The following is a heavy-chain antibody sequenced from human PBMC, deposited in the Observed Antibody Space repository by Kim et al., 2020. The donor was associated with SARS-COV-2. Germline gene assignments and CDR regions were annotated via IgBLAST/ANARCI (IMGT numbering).Heavy chain of an antibody. J-gene: IGHJ4*02. CDR2: IYPGDSDT. Sequence: GESLKISCKGSGYSFTSYWIGWVRQMPGKGLEWMGIIYPGDSDTRYSPSFQGQVTISADKSISTAYLQWSSLKASDTAMYYCARRVFRYGSGRGDYGDYYVDYWGQGTLVTVSS. D-gene: IGHD3-10*01. V-gene: IGHV5-51*01. CDR1: GYSFTSYW. CDR3: ARRVFRYGSGRGDYGDYYVDY.